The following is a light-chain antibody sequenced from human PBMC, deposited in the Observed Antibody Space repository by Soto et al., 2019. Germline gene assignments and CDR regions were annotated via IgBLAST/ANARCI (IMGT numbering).Light chain of an antibody. CDR1: QTVRNNY. J-gene: IGKJ5*01. Sequence: EILFTQSPATLSLSPGERATLSCRASQTVRNNYLAWYQQKPGKAPRLLIYGASSRAAGIPDRLSGSGSGTDFTLTIRRLEPEDSAVYYCQQYGSSQTFGQGTRLEIK. V-gene: IGKV3-20*01. CDR2: GAS. CDR3: QQYGSSQT.